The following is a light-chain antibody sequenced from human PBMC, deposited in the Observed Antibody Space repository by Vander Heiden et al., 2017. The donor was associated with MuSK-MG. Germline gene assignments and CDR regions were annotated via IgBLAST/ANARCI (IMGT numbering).Light chain of an antibody. CDR3: LQYASSPLT. CDR1: QSVSSSY. V-gene: IGKV3-20*01. CDR2: GAS. J-gene: IGKJ4*01. Sequence: EIVLTQSPGTLSLSPGERATLSCRASQSVSSSYLAWYQQKPGQAPRLLIYGASSRATGIPDRFSGSGSGTDFTLTISRLEPEDFAVYYCLQYASSPLTFGGGTKVEIK.